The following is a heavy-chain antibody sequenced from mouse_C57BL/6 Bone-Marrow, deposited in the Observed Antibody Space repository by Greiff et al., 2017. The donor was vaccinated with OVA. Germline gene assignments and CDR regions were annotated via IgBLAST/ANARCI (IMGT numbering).Heavy chain of an antibody. J-gene: IGHJ1*03. CDR2: INPNNGGT. D-gene: IGHD2-2*01. CDR1: GYTFTDYN. Sequence: EVQLQQSGPELVKPGASVKIPCKASGYTFTDYNMDWVKQSHGKSLEWIGDINPNNGGTICNQKFKGKATLTVDKSSSTAYMELRSLTSEDTAVYYCAREEIYYGLWGYFDVWGTVTTVTVSS. V-gene: IGHV1-18*01. CDR3: AREEIYYGLWGYFDV.